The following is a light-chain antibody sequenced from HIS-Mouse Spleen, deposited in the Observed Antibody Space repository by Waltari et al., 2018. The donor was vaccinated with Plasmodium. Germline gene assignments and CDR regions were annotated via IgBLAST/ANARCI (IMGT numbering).Light chain of an antibody. Sequence: DIQMTQSPSSLSASVGDRVTITWASQSISSYLNWYQQKPGKAPKLLIYAASSLQSGVPSRFSGSGSGTDFTLTISSLQPEDFATYYCQQSYGTWTFGQGTKVEIK. CDR1: QSISSY. J-gene: IGKJ1*01. V-gene: IGKV1-39*01. CDR3: QQSYGTWT. CDR2: AAS.